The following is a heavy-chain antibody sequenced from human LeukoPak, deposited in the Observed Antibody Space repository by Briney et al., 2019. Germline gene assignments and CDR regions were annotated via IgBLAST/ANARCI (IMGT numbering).Heavy chain of an antibody. V-gene: IGHV7-4-1*02. J-gene: IGHJ4*02. Sequence: ASVKVSCKASGYTFTSNALGWVRQAPGQGLEWMGWINTNTGNPIYAQGFTGRFVFSLDTSDNTAYLQISSLQAEDTAVYYCASFFCTSGLCYYLDYWGQGTLVTVSS. CDR1: GYTFTSNA. D-gene: IGHD2-8*01. CDR2: INTNTGNP. CDR3: ASFFCTSGLCYYLDY.